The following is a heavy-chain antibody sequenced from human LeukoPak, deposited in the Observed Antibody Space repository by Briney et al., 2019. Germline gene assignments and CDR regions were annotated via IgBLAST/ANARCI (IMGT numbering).Heavy chain of an antibody. J-gene: IGHJ6*03. V-gene: IGHV3-23*01. CDR2: ISGSGGST. CDR1: GSTFTFYA. D-gene: IGHD4-17*01. Sequence: GGSLRLSCAASGSTFTFYAMSWVRQAPGKGLEWVSVISGSGGSTYYADSVKGRFTISRDNSKNTLYLQMDSLRAEDTAVYYCAKWDGDLYYYYYMDFWGKGTTVTVSS. CDR3: AKWDGDLYYYYYMDF.